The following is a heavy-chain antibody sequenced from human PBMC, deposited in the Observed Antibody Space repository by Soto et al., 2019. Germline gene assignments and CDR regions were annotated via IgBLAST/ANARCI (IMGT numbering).Heavy chain of an antibody. CDR2: ISSSSSYI. CDR3: ARKAVVPDATGWFDP. Sequence: WGSLGICCASSVFTFSIYSMNWVRQAPGKGLDWVSSISSSSSYIYYADSVKGRFTISRDNAKNSLYLQMNSLRAEDTAVYYCARKAVVPDATGWFDPWGQGTMVTVSS. CDR1: VFTFSIYS. D-gene: IGHD2-2*01. J-gene: IGHJ5*02. V-gene: IGHV3-21*01.